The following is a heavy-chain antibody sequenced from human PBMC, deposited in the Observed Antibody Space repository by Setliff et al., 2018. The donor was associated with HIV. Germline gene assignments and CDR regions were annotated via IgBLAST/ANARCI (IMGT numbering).Heavy chain of an antibody. D-gene: IGHD4-17*01. CDR1: GGSISSSIYY. V-gene: IGHV4-39*01. Sequence: SETLSLTCTVSGGSISSSIYYWGWIRQPPGKGLEWIGLIYYSGSTYYYGGSTYYNPSLKSRVTISVDTSKNQFSLKLSSVTAADTAVYYCARQLTTLDYFDYWGQGTLVTVSS. J-gene: IGHJ4*02. CDR3: ARQLTTLDYFDY. CDR2: IYYSGSTYYYGGST.